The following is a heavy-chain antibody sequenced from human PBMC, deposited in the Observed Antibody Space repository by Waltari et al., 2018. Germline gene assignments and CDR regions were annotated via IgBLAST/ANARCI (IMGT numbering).Heavy chain of an antibody. CDR3: ASVWPDYVDYDAFDI. CDR1: GGSISSHY. J-gene: IGHJ3*02. CDR2: IYYSGST. D-gene: IGHD4-17*01. V-gene: IGHV4-59*11. Sequence: QVQLQESGPGLVKPSETLSLTCTVSGGSISSHYWSWIRQPPGKGLEWIGYIYYSGSTHYNPTLKSRVTISVDTSKNQFSLKLSSVTAADTAVYYCASVWPDYVDYDAFDIWGQGTMVTVSS.